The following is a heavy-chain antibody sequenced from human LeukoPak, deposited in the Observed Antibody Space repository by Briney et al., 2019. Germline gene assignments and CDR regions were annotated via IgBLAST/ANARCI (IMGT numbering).Heavy chain of an antibody. CDR2: INYSGNT. V-gene: IGHV4-34*01. CDR3: ARGGYYDSSGYSAAEYFQH. CDR1: GGSISSYY. D-gene: IGHD3-22*01. J-gene: IGHJ1*01. Sequence: SETLSLTCTVSGGSISSYYWSWIRQPAGKGLEWIAEINYSGNTNYTPSLKSRVTILIDTSKNQFSLKLNSLTAADTAMYFCARGGYYDSSGYSAAEYFQHWGQGTLVTVSS.